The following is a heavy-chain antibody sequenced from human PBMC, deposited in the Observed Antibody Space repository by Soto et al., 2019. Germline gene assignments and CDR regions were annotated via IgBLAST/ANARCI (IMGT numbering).Heavy chain of an antibody. Sequence: EVQLVESGGGLVQPGGSLRLSCVVSGLTVSDNYMSWVRQAPGKGLECVSSIYRDGSRYYADSVKGRFTISRLSSKNTLYHQMDSLRVEDTARDYCARFDRRGYSGYDPFPWYYYGMDLWGQGTTVTVSS. CDR1: GLTVSDNY. D-gene: IGHD5-12*01. CDR3: ARFDRRGYSGYDPFPWYYYGMDL. CDR2: IYRDGSR. V-gene: IGHV3-53*04. J-gene: IGHJ6*02.